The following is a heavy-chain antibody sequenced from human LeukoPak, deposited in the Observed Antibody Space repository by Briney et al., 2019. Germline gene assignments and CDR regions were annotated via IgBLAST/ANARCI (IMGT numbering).Heavy chain of an antibody. V-gene: IGHV3-66*01. D-gene: IGHD3-10*01. Sequence: GGSLRLSCAASEFSVGSNYMTWVRQAPGKGLEWVSLIYSGGSTYYADSVKGRFTISRDNAKNSLYLQMNSLRVEDTAVYYCAKVAKYYYGSETYYFFEHWGQGTPVTASS. CDR1: EFSVGSNY. J-gene: IGHJ4*02. CDR3: AKVAKYYYGSETYYFFEH. CDR2: IYSGGST.